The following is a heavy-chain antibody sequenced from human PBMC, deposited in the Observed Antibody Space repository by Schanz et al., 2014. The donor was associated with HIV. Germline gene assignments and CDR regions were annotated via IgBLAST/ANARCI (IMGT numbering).Heavy chain of an antibody. D-gene: IGHD5-18*01. CDR1: GDTFSSFG. CDR3: ASGRFDTVIWWGDAFLI. Sequence: QVQLVQSGAELRKPGSSVKVSCKTSGDTFSSFGINWVRQAPGQGLEWMGGFIPIFGTTNYAQKFQGRVTITADESTSTAYMELSSLRSEDTAVYYCASGRFDTVIWWGDAFLIWGRGTMVTVSS. J-gene: IGHJ3*02. CDR2: FIPIFGTT. V-gene: IGHV1-69*01.